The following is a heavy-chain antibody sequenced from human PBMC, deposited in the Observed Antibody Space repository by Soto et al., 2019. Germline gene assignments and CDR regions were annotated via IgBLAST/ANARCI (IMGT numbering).Heavy chain of an antibody. CDR3: ARGDGYYDLWSGYFDP. CDR2: IYFTGTT. J-gene: IGHJ5*02. V-gene: IGHV4-59*01. Sequence: QVLLQESGPGLVKPSETLSLTCSVSGVSIRSNYWTWIRQSPGKGLEWIGYIYFTGTTNYNPSLKSRVSISLDTSKNQKSLKFNSMTAADTAVYYCARGDGYYDLWSGYFDPWGQGTLVTVSS. CDR1: GVSIRSNY. D-gene: IGHD3-3*01.